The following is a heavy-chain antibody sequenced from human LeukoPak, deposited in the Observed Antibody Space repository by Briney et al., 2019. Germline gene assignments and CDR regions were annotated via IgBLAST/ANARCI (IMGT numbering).Heavy chain of an antibody. Sequence: ASVKVSCKASGYTFTGYYMHWVRQAPGQGLEWMGWINPNSGGTNYAQKFQGRVTMTRDTSINTAYMELSSLRSEDTAVYYCARGSSDYYDSSGSYWGQGTLVTVSS. J-gene: IGHJ4*02. V-gene: IGHV1-2*02. CDR1: GYTFTGYY. CDR2: INPNSGGT. D-gene: IGHD3-22*01. CDR3: ARGSSDYYDSSGSY.